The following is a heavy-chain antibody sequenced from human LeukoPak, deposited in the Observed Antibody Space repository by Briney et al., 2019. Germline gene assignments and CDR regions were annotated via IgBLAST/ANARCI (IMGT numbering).Heavy chain of an antibody. CDR2: ISSSGSTI. Sequence: GGSLRLSCAASGFTFSDYYMSWIRQAPGKGLEWVLYISSSGSTIYYADSVKGRFTISRDNAKNSLYLQMNSLRAEDTAVYYCARDHGYYDSSGYVDYWGQGTLVTVSS. D-gene: IGHD3-22*01. CDR1: GFTFSDYY. V-gene: IGHV3-11*04. J-gene: IGHJ4*02. CDR3: ARDHGYYDSSGYVDY.